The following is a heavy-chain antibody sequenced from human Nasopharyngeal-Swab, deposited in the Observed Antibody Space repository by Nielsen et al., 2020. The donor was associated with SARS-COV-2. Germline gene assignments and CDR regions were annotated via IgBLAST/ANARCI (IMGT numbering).Heavy chain of an antibody. J-gene: IGHJ4*02. V-gene: IGHV1-69*13. D-gene: IGHD2-2*01. CDR1: VGTFSSYA. CDR3: AVRVLGYCSSTSCATRGYFDY. CDR2: IIPIFGTA. Sequence: SVKVSCKASVGTFSSYAISWVRQAPGQGLEWMGGIIPIFGTANYAQKFQGRVTITADESTSTAYMELSSLRSEDTAVYYCAVRVLGYCSSTSCATRGYFDYWGQGTLVTVSS.